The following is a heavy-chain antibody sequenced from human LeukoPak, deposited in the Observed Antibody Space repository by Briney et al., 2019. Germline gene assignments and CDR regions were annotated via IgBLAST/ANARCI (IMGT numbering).Heavy chain of an antibody. Sequence: ASVKVSCKASGYTFTGYYMHWVRQAPGQGLEWMGWIHPNSGGTKYAQKFQGRVNMTRDTSISTAYMEVSRLRSDDTAVYYCAGTCPRDGYNGPCYWGQGTLVTVSS. CDR1: GYTFTGYY. V-gene: IGHV1-2*02. J-gene: IGHJ4*02. CDR2: IHPNSGGT. CDR3: AGTCPRDGYNGPCY. D-gene: IGHD5-24*01.